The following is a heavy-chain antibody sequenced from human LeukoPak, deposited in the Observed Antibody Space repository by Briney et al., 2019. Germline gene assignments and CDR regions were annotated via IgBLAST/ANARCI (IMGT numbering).Heavy chain of an antibody. J-gene: IGHJ4*02. CDR3: AIREPIGY. CDR2: ISSPDANT. Sequence: GGSLRLSCAASGFTFRNYAMYWVRQAPGKGLEWVSAISSPDANTYYADSVKGRFTISRDNSKNTLYLQMNSLRAEDTALYYCAIREPIGYWGQGTLVTVSS. D-gene: IGHD1-14*01. V-gene: IGHV3-23*01. CDR1: GFTFRNYA.